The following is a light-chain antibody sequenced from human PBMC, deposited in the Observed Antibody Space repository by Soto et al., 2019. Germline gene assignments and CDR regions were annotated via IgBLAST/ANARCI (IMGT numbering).Light chain of an antibody. CDR3: QQYDKWPTWT. V-gene: IGKV3-15*01. CDR2: GAS. J-gene: IGKJ1*01. Sequence: ILRTQSPASLSVSPGERATLSCRASQSVSRDLAWYQQKPGQAPRLLIYGASTRAPSIPARFSGSGSATDFTLTISSLQSEDFAVYYCQQYDKWPTWTFGQGTKV. CDR1: QSVSRD.